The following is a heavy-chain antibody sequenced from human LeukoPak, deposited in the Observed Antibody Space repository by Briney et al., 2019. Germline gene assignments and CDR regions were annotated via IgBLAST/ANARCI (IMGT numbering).Heavy chain of an antibody. CDR2: ISGSGGST. CDR3: AKVPLDKYGSYGSLPFRYYFDY. J-gene: IGHJ4*02. Sequence: PVGSLRLSCAASGFTFSSYAMSWVRQAPGKGLEWVSAISGSGGSTYYADSVKGRFTISRDNSKNTLYLQMNSLRAEDTAVYYCAKVPLDKYGSYGSLPFRYYFDYWGQGTLVTVSS. CDR1: GFTFSSYA. D-gene: IGHD1-26*01. V-gene: IGHV3-23*01.